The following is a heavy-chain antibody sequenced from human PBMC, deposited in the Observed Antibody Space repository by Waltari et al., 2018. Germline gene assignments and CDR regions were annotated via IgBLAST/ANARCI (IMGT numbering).Heavy chain of an antibody. J-gene: IGHJ1*01. D-gene: IGHD4-17*01. CDR1: GGSSTTNSN. V-gene: IGHV4-39*01. CDR3: GRIAFGDDGGYFQY. CDR2: MQYRGST. Sequence: QLQLQESGPGLVRPSETLSLTRTVSGGSSTTNSNWAWIRQPPGKGLEWMGNMQYRGSTFYNPSLMSRVTISLDTSKNQFSLTLTSVDAADTAVYFCGRIAFGDDGGYFQYWGQGTLVTVSS.